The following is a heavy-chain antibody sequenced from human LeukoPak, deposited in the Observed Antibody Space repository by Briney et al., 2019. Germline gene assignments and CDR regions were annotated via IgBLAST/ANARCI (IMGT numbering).Heavy chain of an antibody. V-gene: IGHV1-24*01. Sequence: ASVTVSCKVSGYTLTELSMHWVRQAPGKGLEWMGGFDPEDGETIYAQKFQGRVTMTEDTSTDTAYMELSSLRSEDTAVYYCATGLRFLEHPFDYWGQGTLVTVSS. CDR1: GYTLTELS. D-gene: IGHD3-3*01. CDR2: FDPEDGET. J-gene: IGHJ4*02. CDR3: ATGLRFLEHPFDY.